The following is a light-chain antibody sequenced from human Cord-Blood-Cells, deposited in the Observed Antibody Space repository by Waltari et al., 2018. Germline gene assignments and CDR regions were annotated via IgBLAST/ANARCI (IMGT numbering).Light chain of an antibody. V-gene: IGKV1-5*03. J-gene: IGKJ3*01. Sequence: DIQMTQSPSTLSASVADSVTITCRASQSISSRLAWYQQQPGKAPKLVIYTASSLESRVPSRFSGSGSGTEFTLPISSLQPDDFATYYCQQYNSYPFTFGPGTKVDIK. CDR1: QSISSR. CDR3: QQYNSYPFT. CDR2: TAS.